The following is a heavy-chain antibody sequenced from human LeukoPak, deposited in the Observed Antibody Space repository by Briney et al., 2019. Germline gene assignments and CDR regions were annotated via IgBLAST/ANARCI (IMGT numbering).Heavy chain of an antibody. CDR3: ARFLATWDYYYMDV. Sequence: GGSLRLSCAASGFTFSSYAMSWVRQAPGKGLERVSAISGSGGSTYYADSVKGRFTISRDNSKNTLYLQMNSLRAEDTTVYYCARFLATWDYYYMDVWGSGTTVTVSS. CDR1: GFTFSSYA. V-gene: IGHV3-23*01. D-gene: IGHD3-3*01. CDR2: ISGSGGST. J-gene: IGHJ6*03.